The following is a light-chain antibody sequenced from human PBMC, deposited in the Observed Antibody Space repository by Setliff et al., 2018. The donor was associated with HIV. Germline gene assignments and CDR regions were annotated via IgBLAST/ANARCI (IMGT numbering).Light chain of an antibody. CDR1: SSDVGGYNY. J-gene: IGLJ1*01. CDR2: EVT. Sequence: QSVLTQPASVSGSPGQSITMSCTGTSSDVGGYNYVSWYQHHPGKAPKLMIYEVTNRPSGVSSRFSGSKSGNTASLTIFGLQAEDEADYYYSSYTNSNSYVFGTGTKVT. CDR3: SSYTNSNSYV. V-gene: IGLV2-14*01.